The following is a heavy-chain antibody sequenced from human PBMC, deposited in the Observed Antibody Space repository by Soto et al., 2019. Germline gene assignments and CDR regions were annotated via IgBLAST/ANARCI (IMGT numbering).Heavy chain of an antibody. CDR1: GYTFTNYG. CDR2: ISAYNGDT. Sequence: ASVKVSCKASGYTFTNYGISWVRQAPGQGFEWMGGISAYNGDTNYAQKFQGRVTITADKSTSTAYMELSSLRSEDTALYYCASVLDGHSYYYGMDVWGQGTTVTVSS. CDR3: ASVLDGHSYYYGMDV. V-gene: IGHV1-18*01. D-gene: IGHD2-8*01. J-gene: IGHJ6*02.